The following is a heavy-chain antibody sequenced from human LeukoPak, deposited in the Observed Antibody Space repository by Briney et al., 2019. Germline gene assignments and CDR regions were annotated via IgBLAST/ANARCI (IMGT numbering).Heavy chain of an antibody. Sequence: ASVKVSCKASGYTFTSYGTSWVRQAPGQGLEWMGWISAYNGSTHYAQKLQGRVTMTTDTSTSTAYMELRSLRSDDTAVYYCARDDLTDIVATTDAFDIWGQGTMVTVSS. J-gene: IGHJ3*02. CDR3: ARDDLTDIVATTDAFDI. CDR2: ISAYNGST. D-gene: IGHD5-12*01. V-gene: IGHV1-18*01. CDR1: GYTFTSYG.